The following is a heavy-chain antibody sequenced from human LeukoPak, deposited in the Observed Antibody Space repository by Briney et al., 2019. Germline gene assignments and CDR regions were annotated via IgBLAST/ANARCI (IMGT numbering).Heavy chain of an antibody. V-gene: IGHV1-46*01. D-gene: IGHD3-3*01. J-gene: IGHJ6*02. Sequence: GASVKVSCKASGYTFTSYYMHWVRQSPGQGLEWMRIINPSGGSTSYAQKFQGRVTMTRDTSTSTVYMELSSLRSEDTAVYYCARDQGSLDYDFWSGLDVWGQGTTVTVSS. CDR3: ARDQGSLDYDFWSGLDV. CDR2: INPSGGST. CDR1: GYTFTSYY.